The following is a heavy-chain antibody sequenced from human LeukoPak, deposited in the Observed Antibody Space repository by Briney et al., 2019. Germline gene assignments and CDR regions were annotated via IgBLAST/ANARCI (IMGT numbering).Heavy chain of an antibody. V-gene: IGHV4-61*01. CDR2: IYYSGST. Sequence: SETLSLTCTVSGGSVSSGSYYWSWIRQPPGKGLEWIGYIYYSGSTNYNPSLKSRVTISVDTSKDQFSLKLSSVTAADTAVYYCASPRSYYDSSGYYISWGQGTLVTVSS. J-gene: IGHJ5*02. CDR1: GGSVSSGSYY. D-gene: IGHD3-22*01. CDR3: ASPRSYYDSSGYYIS.